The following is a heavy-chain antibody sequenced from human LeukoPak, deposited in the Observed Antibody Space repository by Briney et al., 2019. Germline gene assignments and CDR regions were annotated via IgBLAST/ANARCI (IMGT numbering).Heavy chain of an antibody. V-gene: IGHV4-4*07. D-gene: IGHD1-26*01. Sequence: PSETLSLTCTVSGVSISNYYWTWLRQPAGKGLEWIGRVFVSGNTDNNPSLKSRVALSVEMSKNQISLKVSSVTAADTAVYYCAREMEPYGMDVWGQGTTVTVSS. CDR1: GVSISNYY. CDR3: AREMEPYGMDV. CDR2: VFVSGNT. J-gene: IGHJ6*02.